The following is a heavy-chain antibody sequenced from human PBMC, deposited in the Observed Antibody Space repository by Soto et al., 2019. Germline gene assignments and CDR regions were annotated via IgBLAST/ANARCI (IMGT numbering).Heavy chain of an antibody. J-gene: IGHJ6*02. CDR2: IYPGDSDT. CDR3: ARRSYYYYGLDV. V-gene: IGHV5-51*01. Sequence: GASKKIPRKGSEDRFTNYCIVLVRQMPGKGLEWMGIIYPGDSDTRYSPSFQGQVTISADKSISTAYLQWSSLKASDTAMYYCARRSYYYYGLDVWGQGTTVNV. CDR1: EDRFTNYC.